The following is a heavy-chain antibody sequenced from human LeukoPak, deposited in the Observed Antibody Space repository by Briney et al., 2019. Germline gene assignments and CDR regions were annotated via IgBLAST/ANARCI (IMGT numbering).Heavy chain of an antibody. CDR3: ARVDIAAALAY. CDR1: GFTFSNAW. V-gene: IGHV3-21*01. Sequence: GGSITLSCAASGFTFSNAWMSWVRQAPGKGLEWVSSISSSSSYIYYADSVKGRFTISRDNAKNSLYLQMNSLRAEDTAVYYCARVDIAAALAYWGQGTLVTVSS. J-gene: IGHJ4*02. CDR2: ISSSSSYI. D-gene: IGHD6-13*01.